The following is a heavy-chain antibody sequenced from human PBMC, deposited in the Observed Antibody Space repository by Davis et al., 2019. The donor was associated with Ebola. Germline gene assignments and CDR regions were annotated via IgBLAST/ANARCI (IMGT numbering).Heavy chain of an antibody. CDR3: TTTTTASDY. Sequence: RSKANSYATAYAASVKGRFTISRDDSKNTAYLQMNSLKTEDTAVYYCTTTTTASDYWGQGTLVTVSS. D-gene: IGHD4-11*01. V-gene: IGHV3-73*01. CDR2: RSKANSYAT. J-gene: IGHJ4*02.